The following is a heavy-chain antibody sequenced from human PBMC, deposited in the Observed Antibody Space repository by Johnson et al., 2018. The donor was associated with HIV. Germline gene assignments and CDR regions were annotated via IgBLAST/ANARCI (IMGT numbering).Heavy chain of an antibody. Sequence: VHLVESGGGFVQPGGSLRLSCAASGFTFSSNAMSWVRQAPGKGLEWVGRTRNKANSYTTDYAASVKGRLTISRDDSKNSLYLQMNSLKTEDTAVYFCASQVRGLRLGVDAFDIWGQGTMVTVSS. CDR2: TRNKANSYTT. D-gene: IGHD3-16*01. CDR3: ASQVRGLRLGVDAFDI. J-gene: IGHJ3*02. V-gene: IGHV3-72*01. CDR1: GFTFSSNA.